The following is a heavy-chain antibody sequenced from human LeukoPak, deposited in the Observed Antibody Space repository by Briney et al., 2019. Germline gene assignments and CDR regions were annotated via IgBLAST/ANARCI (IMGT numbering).Heavy chain of an antibody. CDR1: GFTFSSYG. Sequence: PGGSLRLSCAASGFTFSSYGMHWVRQAPGEGLEWVTFIRYDGSNKYYAVSVKGRFTISRDNSKNTLYLQMNSLRAEDTAVYYCANRGYSRPDYYYMDVWGKGTTVTVSS. V-gene: IGHV3-30*02. J-gene: IGHJ6*03. CDR3: ANRGYSRPDYYYMDV. D-gene: IGHD5-18*01. CDR2: IRYDGSNK.